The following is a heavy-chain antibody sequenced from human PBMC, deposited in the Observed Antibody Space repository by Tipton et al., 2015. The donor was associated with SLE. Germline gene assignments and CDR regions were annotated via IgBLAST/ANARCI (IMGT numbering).Heavy chain of an antibody. Sequence: TLSLTCAVSGYSISSGYYWDWIRQPPGKGLEWIGSVYHGGSTYYNPSLKSRVTISVDTSKNHFSLKLSSVTAADTAVYYCARAGYSDVGGYCGPTDYWGQGTLVTVSS. CDR1: GYSISSGYY. D-gene: IGHD3-22*01. CDR2: VYHGGST. J-gene: IGHJ4*02. CDR3: ARAGYSDVGGYCGPTDY. V-gene: IGHV4-38-2*01.